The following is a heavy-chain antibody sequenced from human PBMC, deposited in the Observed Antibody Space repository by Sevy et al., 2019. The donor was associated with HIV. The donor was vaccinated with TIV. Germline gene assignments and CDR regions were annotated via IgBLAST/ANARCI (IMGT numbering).Heavy chain of an antibody. Sequence: ASVKVSCKASGYTFTSRDINWVRQATGQGLEWMGWMNPNSGNTGYAQKFQNRVTITRKTSIRSAYMELSSVGPEDTAVYYCARDRDYGGNNAYDIWGQGTMVTVSS. CDR1: GYTFTSRD. CDR2: MNPNSGNT. J-gene: IGHJ3*02. CDR3: ARDRDYGGNNAYDI. D-gene: IGHD4-17*01. V-gene: IGHV1-8*03.